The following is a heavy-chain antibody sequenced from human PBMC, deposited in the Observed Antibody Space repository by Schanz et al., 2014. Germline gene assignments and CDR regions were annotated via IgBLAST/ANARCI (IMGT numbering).Heavy chain of an antibody. J-gene: IGHJ6*02. CDR3: ARPLGPNYYYYGLDV. V-gene: IGHV3-7*01. CDR1: GFTFTGHW. CDR2: IKEDGSKK. Sequence: DVQLVESGGGLVQPGGSLRLSCAASGFTFTGHWMSWVRQAPGKGLEWVANIKEDGSKKYYVDSVRGRFTISRDNAKNSLYLQLNSLTAEDTAVYYCARPLGPNYYYYGLDVWGQGTTVTVSS.